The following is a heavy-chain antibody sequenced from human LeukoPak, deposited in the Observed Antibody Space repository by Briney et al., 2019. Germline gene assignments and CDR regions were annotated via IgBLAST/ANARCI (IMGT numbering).Heavy chain of an antibody. Sequence: PSETLSLTCAVYGGSFSGYYWSWIRQPPGKGLEWIGEINHSGSTNYNPSLKSRVTISVDTSKNQFSLKLSSVTAADTAVYYCARVMNYGSGSYYPDYWGQGTLVTVSS. D-gene: IGHD3-10*01. CDR3: ARVMNYGSGSYYPDY. J-gene: IGHJ4*02. CDR1: GGSFSGYY. V-gene: IGHV4-34*01. CDR2: INHSGST.